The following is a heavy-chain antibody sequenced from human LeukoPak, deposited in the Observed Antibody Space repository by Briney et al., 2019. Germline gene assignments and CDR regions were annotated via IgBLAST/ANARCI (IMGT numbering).Heavy chain of an antibody. V-gene: IGHV5-51*01. CDR2: IYPGDSDT. CDR1: GYTFTNYW. D-gene: IGHD6-6*01. CDR3: ARHVQDSSSTAFDI. J-gene: IGHJ3*02. Sequence: GESLKISCKGSGYTFTNYWIGWVRQMPGKGLEFMGIIYPGDSDTRYSPSFQGQVTISVDKSINTAYLQWSSLKASDTAMYYCARHVQDSSSTAFDIWGQGTMVTVSS.